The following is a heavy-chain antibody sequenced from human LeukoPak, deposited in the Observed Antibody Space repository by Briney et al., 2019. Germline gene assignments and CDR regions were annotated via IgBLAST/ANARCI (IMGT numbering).Heavy chain of an antibody. CDR2: IYYSGST. Sequence: SETLSLTCAVYGGSFSGYYWSWIRQPPGKGLEWIGYIYYSGSTNYNPSLKSRVTISVDTSKNQFSLKLSSVTAADTAVYYCARGVYGSGPGDWFDPWGQGTLVTVSS. D-gene: IGHD3-10*01. V-gene: IGHV4-59*08. J-gene: IGHJ5*02. CDR1: GGSFSGYY. CDR3: ARGVYGSGPGDWFDP.